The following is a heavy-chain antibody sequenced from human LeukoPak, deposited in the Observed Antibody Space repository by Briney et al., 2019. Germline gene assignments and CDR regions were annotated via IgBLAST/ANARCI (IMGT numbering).Heavy chain of an antibody. CDR1: GFTFSSYG. V-gene: IGHV3-33*01. D-gene: IGHD3-10*01. CDR2: KWYDGSNK. Sequence: PAGSLTLSCAASGFTFSSYGMHWVRQAPGKGLEWVAVKWYDGSNKYYADSVKGRFTISRDNSKNTLYLQMNSLRAEDTAVYYCARESQSGASELDYWGEGTVVTVSS. J-gene: IGHJ4*01. CDR3: ARESQSGASELDY.